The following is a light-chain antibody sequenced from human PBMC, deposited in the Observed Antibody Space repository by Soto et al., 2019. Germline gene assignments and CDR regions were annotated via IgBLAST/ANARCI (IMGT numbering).Light chain of an antibody. Sequence: EIVLTQSPGTLSLSPGERATLSCRASQSVSSSYLAWYQQKPGQAPRLLIYATSSRATGIPDRFSGSGSGTDFTLTISRLEPEDFEVYYCQQYGSSLYTFGQGPKLEIK. CDR2: ATS. J-gene: IGKJ2*01. V-gene: IGKV3-20*01. CDR1: QSVSSSY. CDR3: QQYGSSLYT.